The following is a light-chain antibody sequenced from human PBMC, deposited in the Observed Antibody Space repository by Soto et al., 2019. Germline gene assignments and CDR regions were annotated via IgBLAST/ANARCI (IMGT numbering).Light chain of an antibody. CDR1: QSVSSY. CDR3: QPRSNWPLT. Sequence: EIVLTQSPATLSLSPGERATLSCRASQSVSSYLAWYQQKPGQAPRLLIYDASNRATGIPARFSGSGSGTDVTLTIISLEPEDFAVYSCQPRSNWPLTFGGGTKVEIK. V-gene: IGKV3-11*01. CDR2: DAS. J-gene: IGKJ4*01.